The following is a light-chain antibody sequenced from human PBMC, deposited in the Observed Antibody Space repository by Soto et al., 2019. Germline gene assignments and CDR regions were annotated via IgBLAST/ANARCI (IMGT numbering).Light chain of an antibody. CDR1: QSINTR. V-gene: IGKV3-15*01. CDR2: GAS. J-gene: IGKJ5*01. CDR3: QQYNSWTAIS. Sequence: EIVLTQSPATLSVSLGERATLSCRASQSINTRLGWYQQRPGQAPRLLIYGASTRATGIPARFSGSGSGTEFTLTITTLQSEDFAVYYCQQYNSWTAISFGQGTRLEIK.